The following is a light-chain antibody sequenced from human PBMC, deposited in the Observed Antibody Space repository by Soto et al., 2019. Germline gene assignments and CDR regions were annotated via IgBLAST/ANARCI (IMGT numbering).Light chain of an antibody. CDR1: SSNIGNNT. J-gene: IGLJ2*01. CDR3: AAWDDSLNGLV. V-gene: IGLV1-44*01. CDR2: SNN. Sequence: QSVLTQPPSASATPGQRVTISCSGSSSNIGNNTVNWYQQLPGTAPKLLIYSNNQRPSGVPDRFSGSKSGTSASLAISGLQSEDEADYYCAAWDDSLNGLVFGGGTKLTVL.